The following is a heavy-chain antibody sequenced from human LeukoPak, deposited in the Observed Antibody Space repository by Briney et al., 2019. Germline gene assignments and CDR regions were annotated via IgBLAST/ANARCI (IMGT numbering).Heavy chain of an antibody. V-gene: IGHV3-7*03. Sequence: GGSLRLSCAASGFTFSTYWLTWVRQAPGKGLEWVASLNQDGSEKYYVDSVKGRFTISRDNAQKSLYLEMKSLSAKDTAVYYCARAVTSTEGYWGQGTLVTVSS. CDR1: GFTFSTYW. CDR3: ARAVTSTEGY. CDR2: LNQDGSEK. J-gene: IGHJ4*02.